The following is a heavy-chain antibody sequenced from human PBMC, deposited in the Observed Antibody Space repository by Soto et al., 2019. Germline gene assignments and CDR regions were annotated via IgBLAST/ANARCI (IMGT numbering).Heavy chain of an antibody. V-gene: IGHV1-69*13. CDR2: IIPIFGTA. CDR1: GGTFSSYA. CDR3: AGEYCSGGSCYITAGWFDP. D-gene: IGHD2-15*01. Sequence: SVKVSCKASGGTFSSYAISWVRQAPGQGLEWMGGIIPIFGTANYAQKFQGRVTITADESTSTAYMELSSLRSEDTAVYYCAGEYCSGGSCYITAGWFDPWGQGTLVTVSS. J-gene: IGHJ5*02.